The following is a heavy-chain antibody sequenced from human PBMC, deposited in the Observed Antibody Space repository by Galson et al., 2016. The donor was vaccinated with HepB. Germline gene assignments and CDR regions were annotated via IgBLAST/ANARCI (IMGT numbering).Heavy chain of an antibody. V-gene: IGHV3-53*01. CDR2: IYSGGST. CDR3: ARLAVTDEGWFDP. J-gene: IGHJ5*02. D-gene: IGHD6-19*01. CDR1: GFTVRSNY. Sequence: SLRLSCAASGFTVRSNYMSWVRQAPGKGLEWVSVIYSGGSTHYADSVKGRSTFSRDNSKNTLYLQMNSLRAEDTAVYYLARLAVTDEGWFDPWGQGTLVTVSS.